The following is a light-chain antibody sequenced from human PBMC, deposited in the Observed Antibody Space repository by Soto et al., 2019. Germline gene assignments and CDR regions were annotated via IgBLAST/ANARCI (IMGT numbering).Light chain of an antibody. Sequence: EIVMTQSPATLSVSPGQRATLSCRASQSVSSNLAWYQQKPGQAPRLLIYGASTRATGIPARFSGGGSGTEFTLTISSRQSEDFALYYCQQYDNWPPFTFGQGTRLEVK. J-gene: IGKJ5*01. V-gene: IGKV3-15*01. CDR3: QQYDNWPPFT. CDR2: GAS. CDR1: QSVSSN.